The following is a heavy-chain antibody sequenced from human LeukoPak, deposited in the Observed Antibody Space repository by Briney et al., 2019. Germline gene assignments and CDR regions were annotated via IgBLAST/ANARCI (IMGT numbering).Heavy chain of an antibody. CDR1: GGSISSSNW. CDR2: IYYSGST. Sequence: ASETLSLTCAVSGGSISSSNWWCWVRQPPGKGLEWIGSIYYSGSTYYNPSLKSRVTISVDTSKNQFSLKLSSVTAADTAVYYCARGSSLDYGSGSLDYWGQGTLVTVSS. D-gene: IGHD3-10*01. CDR3: ARGSSLDYGSGSLDY. V-gene: IGHV4-39*01. J-gene: IGHJ4*02.